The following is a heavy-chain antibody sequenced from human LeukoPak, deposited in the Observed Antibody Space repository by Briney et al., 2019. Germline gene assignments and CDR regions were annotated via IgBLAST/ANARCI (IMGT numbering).Heavy chain of an antibody. CDR2: IYYSGST. CDR3: AREVYCGGDCYSP. D-gene: IGHD2-21*02. CDR1: GGSISSGGYY. J-gene: IGHJ5*02. V-gene: IGHV4-30-4*08. Sequence: SETLSLTCTVSGGSISSGGYYWSWIRQHPGKGLEWIGYIYYSGSTYYNPSLKSRVTISVDTSKNQFSLKLSSVTAADTAVYYCAREVYCGGDCYSPWGQGTLVTVSS.